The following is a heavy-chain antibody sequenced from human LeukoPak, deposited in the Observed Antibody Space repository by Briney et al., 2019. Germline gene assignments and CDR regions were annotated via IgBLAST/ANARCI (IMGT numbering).Heavy chain of an antibody. J-gene: IGHJ4*02. CDR1: GGSIDSGGFY. Sequence: PSETLSLTCIVSGGSIDSGGFYWGWIRQPPGKGPEWIGTVYYTGTTYYNPSLQSRVTISVDMSKGQFSLRLTSVTAADTAVYYCARVGGGNSPPLLWGQGTLVTVSS. CDR2: VYYTGTT. V-gene: IGHV4-39*07. CDR3: ARVGGGNSPPLL. D-gene: IGHD4-23*01.